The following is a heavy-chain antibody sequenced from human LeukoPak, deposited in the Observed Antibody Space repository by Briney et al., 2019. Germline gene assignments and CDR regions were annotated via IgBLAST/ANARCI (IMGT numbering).Heavy chain of an antibody. J-gene: IGHJ4*02. D-gene: IGHD6-19*01. CDR3: ARDGGSGWYDY. CDR2: MHPSGST. Sequence: SETLSLTCTVSGGSINNYYWSWIRQPAGKGLEWIGRMHPSGSTNYNPSLKSRLTVLLDTSKNQFSLKLTSVTAADTAIYYCARDGGSGWYDYWGQGTLVTVSS. V-gene: IGHV4-4*07. CDR1: GGSINNYY.